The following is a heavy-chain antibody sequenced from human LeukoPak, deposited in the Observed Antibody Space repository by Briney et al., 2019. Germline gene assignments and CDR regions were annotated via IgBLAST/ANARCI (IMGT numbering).Heavy chain of an antibody. D-gene: IGHD1-26*01. Sequence: GGSLRLSCAASGFTFSSYSMNWVRQAPGKGLEWVSSISSSSSYIYYADSVKGRFTISRDNAKNSLYLQMNSLGAEDTAVYYCARDAVGATGDAFDIWGQGTMVTVSS. CDR2: ISSSSSYI. V-gene: IGHV3-21*01. J-gene: IGHJ3*02. CDR3: ARDAVGATGDAFDI. CDR1: GFTFSSYS.